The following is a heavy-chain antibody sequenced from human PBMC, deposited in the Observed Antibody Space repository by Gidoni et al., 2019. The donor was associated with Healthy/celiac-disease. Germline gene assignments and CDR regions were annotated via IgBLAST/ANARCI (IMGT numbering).Heavy chain of an antibody. CDR1: GYSLSSGYY. CDR3: ERDGGVIIEGNWVEP. CDR2: IYHSGST. V-gene: IGHV4-38-2*02. J-gene: IGHJ5*02. D-gene: IGHD3-10*01. Sequence: QLPLQASGPGLVKPSEPLSLTCTVSGYSLSSGYYWGWIRQPPGKGLEWIGSIYHSGSTYYNPSLKSRVTISVETSKNQFSLKLSSGTDEDTAVYYCERDGGVIIEGNWVEPWGQGTLVTVSS.